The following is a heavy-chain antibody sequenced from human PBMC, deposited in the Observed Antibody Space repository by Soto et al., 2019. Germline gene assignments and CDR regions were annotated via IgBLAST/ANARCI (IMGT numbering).Heavy chain of an antibody. V-gene: IGHV3-30-3*01. CDR2: ISYDGSNK. CDR1: GFTFSSYA. J-gene: IGHJ4*02. Sequence: QVQLVESGGGVVQPGRSLRLSCAASGFTFSSYAMHWVRQAPGKGLEWVAVISYDGSNKYYADSVKGRFTISRDNSKNTLYLQMNSLRAEDTAGYYCARAVVAVASGDYWGQGTLVTVAS. CDR3: ARAVVAVASGDY. D-gene: IGHD6-19*01.